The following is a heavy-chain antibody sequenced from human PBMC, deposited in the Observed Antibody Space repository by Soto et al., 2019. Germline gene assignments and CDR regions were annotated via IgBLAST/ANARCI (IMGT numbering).Heavy chain of an antibody. D-gene: IGHD3-3*01. Sequence: EVQLVESGGGLVKPGGSLRLSCAASGFTVTNAWMSWVRQAPGKGLEWVGGIKGKTEGGTTDYAAPVRGRFTMSRDDSRNTLYLQMNSLKTEDTAVYYCTTVPSGWRAPGGWGQGTLVTVSS. J-gene: IGHJ4*02. CDR3: TTVPSGWRAPGG. CDR2: IKGKTEGGTT. V-gene: IGHV3-15*01. CDR1: GFTVTNAW.